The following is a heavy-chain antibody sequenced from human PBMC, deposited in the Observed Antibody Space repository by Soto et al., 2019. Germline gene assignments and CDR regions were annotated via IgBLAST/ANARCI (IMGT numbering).Heavy chain of an antibody. Sequence: ASVKVSCKASGYTFTSYGISWVRQAPGQGLEWMGWISAYNGNTKYAQKLQGRVTMTTDTSTSTAYMELRSLRSDDTAVYYCARDLCSRCLFDPWGQGSLVIVSS. CDR3: ARDLCSRCLFDP. D-gene: IGHD2-21*01. J-gene: IGHJ5*02. CDR2: ISAYNGNT. CDR1: GYTFTSYG. V-gene: IGHV1-18*01.